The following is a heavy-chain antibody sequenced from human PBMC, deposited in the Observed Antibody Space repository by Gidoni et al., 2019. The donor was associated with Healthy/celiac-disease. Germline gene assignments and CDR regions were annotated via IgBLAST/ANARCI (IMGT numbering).Heavy chain of an antibody. CDR3: AREGSSSYGAFDI. CDR2: IYYRGST. D-gene: IGHD6-6*01. Sequence: QVQLQESGPGLVKPSQTLSLTCTVSGGSISSGGYYWSWIRQHPGKGLEWIGYIYYRGSTYYNPSLKSRVTISVDTSKNQFSLKLSSVTAADTAVYYCAREGSSSYGAFDIWGQGTMVTVSS. CDR1: GGSISSGGYY. J-gene: IGHJ3*02. V-gene: IGHV4-31*03.